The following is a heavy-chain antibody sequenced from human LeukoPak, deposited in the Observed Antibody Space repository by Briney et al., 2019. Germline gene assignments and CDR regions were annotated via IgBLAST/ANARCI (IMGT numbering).Heavy chain of an antibody. Sequence: SETLSLTCTVSGGSISSSRYYWGWIRQPPGKGLEWIGSIYYSGSTYYNPSLKSRVTISVDTSKNQFSLKLSSVTAADTAVYYCASQTSRGSPVDYWGQGTLVTVSS. J-gene: IGHJ4*02. CDR2: IYYSGST. CDR3: ASQTSRGSPVDY. D-gene: IGHD1-14*01. CDR1: GGSISSSRYY. V-gene: IGHV4-39*01.